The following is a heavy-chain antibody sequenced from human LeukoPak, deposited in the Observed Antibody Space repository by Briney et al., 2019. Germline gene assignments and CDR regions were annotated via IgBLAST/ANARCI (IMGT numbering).Heavy chain of an antibody. CDR2: ISTTSDYI. CDR1: GFTFSSYS. J-gene: IGHJ4*02. D-gene: IGHD6-13*01. Sequence: GGSLRLSCAASGFTFSSYSMNWVRQAPGKGLEWVSSISTTSDYIHYADSLKGRLAISRDNGKNSLYLQMNSLRAEGTAVYYCARGGIYSQGFDYWGQGSLVTVSS. V-gene: IGHV3-21*01. CDR3: ARGGIYSQGFDY.